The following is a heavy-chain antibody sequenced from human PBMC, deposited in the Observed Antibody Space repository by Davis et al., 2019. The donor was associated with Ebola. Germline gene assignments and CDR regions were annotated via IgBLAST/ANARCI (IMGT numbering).Heavy chain of an antibody. CDR3: ARDAGAVGDY. V-gene: IGHV4-39*07. CDR1: GGSISSYY. J-gene: IGHJ4*02. D-gene: IGHD1-26*01. CDR2: IYYSGST. Sequence: MPSETLSLTCTVSGGSISSYYWSWIRQPPGKGLEWIGSIYYSGSTYYNPSLKSRVTISVDTSKNQFSLKLSSVTAADTAVYYCARDAGAVGDYWGQGTLVTVSS.